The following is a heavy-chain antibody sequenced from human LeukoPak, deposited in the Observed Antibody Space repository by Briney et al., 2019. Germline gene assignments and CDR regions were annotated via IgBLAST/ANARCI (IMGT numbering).Heavy chain of an antibody. J-gene: IGHJ4*02. D-gene: IGHD3-16*01. Sequence: ASETLSLTCAVYGGSFSGYYWSWIRQPPGKGLEWIGEINHSGRTNHNPALKSRVTISVDTSKNQLSLQLRSVTAADTAVYYCARHSKRNYVWGSHPDYFDYWGQGTLVTVSS. CDR2: INHSGRT. CDR3: ARHSKRNYVWGSHPDYFDY. V-gene: IGHV4-34*01. CDR1: GGSFSGYY.